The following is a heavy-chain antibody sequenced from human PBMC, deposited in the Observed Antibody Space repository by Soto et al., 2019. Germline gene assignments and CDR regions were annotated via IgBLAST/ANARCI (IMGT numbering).Heavy chain of an antibody. J-gene: IGHJ3*01. CDR3: AIRLTLATTTGDAFDL. CDR2: IYYSGST. V-gene: IGHV4-59*01. Sequence: QVQLQESGPGLVKPSETLSLTCTVSNGSIINYYWSWIRQPPGKGLEWIGFIYYSGSTNYNPYLKRRVTMSVDMSRNQLSLKLNSVTAADTAVYYCAIRLTLATTTGDAFDLWGQGTMVTVSS. D-gene: IGHD4-17*01. CDR1: NGSIINYY.